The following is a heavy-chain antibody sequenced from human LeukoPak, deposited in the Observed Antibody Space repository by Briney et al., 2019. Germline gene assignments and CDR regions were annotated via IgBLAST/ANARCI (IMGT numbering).Heavy chain of an antibody. J-gene: IGHJ4*02. Sequence: GWSLRLSCAASGFTFSSYAMSWVRQAPGKGLEWVSAISGSGGSTYYADSVKGRFTISRDNSKNTLYLQMNSLRAEDTAVYYCAKNTRASIAAAGRAIDYWGQGTLVTVSS. CDR2: ISGSGGST. V-gene: IGHV3-23*01. CDR1: GFTFSSYA. CDR3: AKNTRASIAAAGRAIDY. D-gene: IGHD6-13*01.